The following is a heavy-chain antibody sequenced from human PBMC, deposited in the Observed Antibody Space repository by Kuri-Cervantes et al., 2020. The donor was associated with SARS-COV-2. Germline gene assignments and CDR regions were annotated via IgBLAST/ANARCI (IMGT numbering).Heavy chain of an antibody. CDR1: GFTFRSLA. CDR2: LSYDGSNK. D-gene: IGHD2-2*01. CDR3: ARTLGEYIVVVAAATFDY. J-gene: IGHJ4*02. V-gene: IGHV3-30-3*01. Sequence: GESLKTSFAAPGFTFRSLAKQWGRQAPGKGLEWVAVLSYDGSNKYYADSVKCRFTISRDNSKNTMYLQMNSLRAEDADVYYCARTLGEYIVVVAAATFDYWGQGTLVTVSS.